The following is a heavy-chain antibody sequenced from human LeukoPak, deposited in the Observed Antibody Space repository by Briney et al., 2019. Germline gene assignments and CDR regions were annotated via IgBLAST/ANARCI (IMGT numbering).Heavy chain of an antibody. CDR1: GGSIISSDHH. Sequence: SETLSLTCTVSGGSIISSDHHWGWVRQPPGKGLEWIGTISYSGNTDYNPSLRSRVTISVDTSNNQFSLRLGSVTAADTAVYHCARHCCSGPAKRVFDIWGQGTMVTVSS. CDR2: ISYSGNT. CDR3: ARHCCSGPAKRVFDI. V-gene: IGHV4-39*01. J-gene: IGHJ3*02. D-gene: IGHD2-15*01.